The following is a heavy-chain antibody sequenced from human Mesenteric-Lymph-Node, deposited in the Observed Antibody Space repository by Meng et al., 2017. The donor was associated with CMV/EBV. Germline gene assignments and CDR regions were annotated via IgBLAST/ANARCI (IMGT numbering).Heavy chain of an antibody. CDR1: GFTFSIYA. CDR3: ARDPQRGLYSNSWYPIDY. D-gene: IGHD6-13*01. V-gene: IGHV3-23*03. CDR2: VYSSGRGT. J-gene: IGHJ4*02. Sequence: GGSLRLSCAASGFTFSIYAMTWVRQAPGKGLEWVSLVYSSGRGTYYADSVQGRFTISRDNSKNTLYLQMNSLRAEDTAVYYCARDPQRGLYSNSWYPIDYWGQGTLVTVSS.